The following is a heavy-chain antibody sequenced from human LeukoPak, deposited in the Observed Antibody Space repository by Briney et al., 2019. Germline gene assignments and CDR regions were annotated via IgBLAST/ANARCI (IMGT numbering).Heavy chain of an antibody. CDR2: INPNSGGT. CDR3: ARAESPRLYSSSCYGFDY. V-gene: IGHV1-2*02. CDR1: GYTFTGYY. D-gene: IGHD6-13*01. J-gene: IGHJ4*02. Sequence: ASVKVSFKASGYTFTGYYMHWVRQTPGQGLEWMGWINPNSGGTNYAQKFQGRVTMTRDTSISTAYMELSRLRSDDTAVYYCARAESPRLYSSSCYGFDYWGQGTLVTVSS.